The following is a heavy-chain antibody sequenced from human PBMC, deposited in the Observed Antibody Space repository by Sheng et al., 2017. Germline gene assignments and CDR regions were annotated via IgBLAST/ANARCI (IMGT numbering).Heavy chain of an antibody. D-gene: IGHD5-18*01. CDR2: ISSSGSTI. J-gene: IGHJ3*02. CDR1: GFTFSSYE. V-gene: IGHV3-48*03. Sequence: EVQLVESGGGLVQPGGSLRLSCAASGFTFSSYEMNWVRQAPGKGLEWVSYISSSGSTIYYADSVKGRFTISRDNAKNSLYLQMNSLRAEDTAVYYCATDPTTRLPDAFDIWGQGTMVTVSS. CDR3: ATDPTTRLPDAFDI.